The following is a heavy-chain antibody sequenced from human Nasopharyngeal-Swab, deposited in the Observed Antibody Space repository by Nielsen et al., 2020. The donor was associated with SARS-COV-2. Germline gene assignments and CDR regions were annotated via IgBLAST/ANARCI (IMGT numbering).Heavy chain of an antibody. Sequence: SETLSLTCAVYGGSFSGYYWSWIRQPPGKGLEWIGEINHSGSTNHNPSLKSRVTISVDTSKNQFSLKLSSVTAADTAVYYCARAPLRGVDYWGQGTLVTVSS. CDR2: INHSGST. CDR1: GGSFSGYY. V-gene: IGHV4-34*01. J-gene: IGHJ4*02. CDR3: ARAPLRGVDY. D-gene: IGHD4-17*01.